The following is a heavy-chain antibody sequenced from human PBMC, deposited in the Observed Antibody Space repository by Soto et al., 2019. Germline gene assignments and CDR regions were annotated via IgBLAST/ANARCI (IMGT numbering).Heavy chain of an antibody. D-gene: IGHD3-22*01. J-gene: IGHJ6*02. Sequence: GGSLRLSCAASGFTFSSYGMRWVRQAPGKGLEWVAVISYDGSNKYYADSVKGRFTISRDNSKNTLYLQMNSLRAEDTAVYYCAKDYYETSGYYYGMDVWGQGTTVTVSS. V-gene: IGHV3-30*18. CDR2: ISYDGSNK. CDR3: AKDYYETSGYYYGMDV. CDR1: GFTFSSYG.